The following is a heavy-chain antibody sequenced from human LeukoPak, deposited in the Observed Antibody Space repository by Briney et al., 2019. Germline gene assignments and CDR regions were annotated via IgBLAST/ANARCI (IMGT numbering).Heavy chain of an antibody. Sequence: SETLSLTCAVYGGSFSGYYWSWIRQPPGKGLEWIGEINHSGSTNYNPSLKSRVTISVDTSKNQFSLKLTSVTAADTAVFYCASTRRSGTYLEAFDIWGQGTMVTISS. CDR3: ASTRRSGTYLEAFDI. V-gene: IGHV4-34*01. CDR2: INHSGST. D-gene: IGHD1-26*01. CDR1: GGSFSGYY. J-gene: IGHJ3*02.